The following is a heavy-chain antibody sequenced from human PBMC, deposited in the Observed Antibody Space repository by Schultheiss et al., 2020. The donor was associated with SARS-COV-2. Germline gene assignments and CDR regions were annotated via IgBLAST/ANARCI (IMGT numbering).Heavy chain of an antibody. J-gene: IGHJ6*02. CDR2: ISYSGST. Sequence: SETLSLTCTVSGGSISSSRYYWGWIRQPPGKGLEWIGSISYSGSTYYKSSLKSRVTISVDTSKNQFSLRLSSLTAADAAVYYCARHAVDGSHYYYYMDVWGQGTSVTVSS. CDR3: ARHAVDGSHYYYYMDV. CDR1: GGSISSSRYY. V-gene: IGHV4-39*01. D-gene: IGHD6-19*01.